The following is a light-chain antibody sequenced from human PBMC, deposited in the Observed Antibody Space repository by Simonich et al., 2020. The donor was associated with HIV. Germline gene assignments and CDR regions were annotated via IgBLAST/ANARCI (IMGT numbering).Light chain of an antibody. CDR1: QSVLYNSNNKNY. CDR2: WAS. Sequence: DIVMTQSPDSLAVSLGERATINCKSSQSVLYNSNNKNYLVWYQQKPGQPPKLLIYWASTQESGVPDRFSGSGSGTDFTLTISSLQAEDVAVYYCQQYYSTPRTFGQGTKVEIK. CDR3: QQYYSTPRT. J-gene: IGKJ1*01. V-gene: IGKV4-1*01.